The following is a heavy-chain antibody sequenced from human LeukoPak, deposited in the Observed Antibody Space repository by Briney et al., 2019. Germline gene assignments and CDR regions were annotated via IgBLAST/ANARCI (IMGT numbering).Heavy chain of an antibody. CDR2: IYTSGTT. CDR1: GGSHINYY. Sequence: SETLSLTCTVPGGSHINYYWSWIRQPAGKRLEWIGRIYTSGTTNYNPSLKSRVTMSVDTSKNQFSLKLSSVTAADTAVYYCVRGLRFAERLSADNWFDPWGQGTLVTVSS. D-gene: IGHD3-3*01. J-gene: IGHJ5*02. CDR3: VRGLRFAERLSADNWFDP. V-gene: IGHV4-4*07.